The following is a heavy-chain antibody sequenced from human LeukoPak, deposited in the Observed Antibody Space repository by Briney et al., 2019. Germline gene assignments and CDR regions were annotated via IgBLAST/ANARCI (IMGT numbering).Heavy chain of an antibody. V-gene: IGHV1-2*02. CDR3: ARARRIHFAGLLLPSSFDY. Sequence: ASVKVSCEASGYTFTGYYMHWVRQAPGQGLEWMGWINPNSGGTNYAQKFQGRVTMTRDTSISTAYMELGRLRSDDTAVYYCARARRIHFAGLLLPSSFDYWGQGTLVTVSS. D-gene: IGHD3-22*01. J-gene: IGHJ4*02. CDR1: GYTFTGYY. CDR2: INPNSGGT.